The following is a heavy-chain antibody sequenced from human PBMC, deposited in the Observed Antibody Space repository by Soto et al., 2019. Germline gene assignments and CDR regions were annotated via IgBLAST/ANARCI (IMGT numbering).Heavy chain of an antibody. Sequence: QVQLVQSGAEVKKPGASVKVSCKASGYTFTSYAMHWVRQAPGQRLEWMGWINAGNGNTKYSQKFQGRVTITRDTYASTAYMELSSLRSEDTAVYYCASGSMNNYYYYGMDVWGQGTTVTVSS. J-gene: IGHJ6*02. CDR3: ASGSMNNYYYYGMDV. V-gene: IGHV1-3*01. CDR1: GYTFTSYA. CDR2: INAGNGNT.